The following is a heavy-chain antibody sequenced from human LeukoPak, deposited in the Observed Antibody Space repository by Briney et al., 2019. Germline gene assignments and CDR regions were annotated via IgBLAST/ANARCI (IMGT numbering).Heavy chain of an antibody. J-gene: IGHJ4*02. CDR2: IYYRGST. V-gene: IGHV4-39*02. CDR1: GDSISSNNYY. Sequence: SETLSLTCAVSGDSISSNNYYWAWIRQSPEKGLEWIGSIYYRGSTYYNPSLKSRVTISVDTSKNQFSLKLSSVTAADTAVYYCARDSGVGGSYYLSDYWGQGTLVTVSS. D-gene: IGHD1-26*01. CDR3: ARDSGVGGSYYLSDY.